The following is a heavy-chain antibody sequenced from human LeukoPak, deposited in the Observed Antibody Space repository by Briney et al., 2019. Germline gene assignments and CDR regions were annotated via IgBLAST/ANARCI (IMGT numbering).Heavy chain of an antibody. CDR3: AKKVPANWGSYFDH. V-gene: IGHV3-23*01. CDR1: GFTFSSYA. Sequence: GGSLRLSCAASGFTFSSYAMSWVRQAPGKGLEWVSAISGSGDSTYSTDSVKGRFTISRDNSKNTLYLQMNSLRAEDTAVYYCAKKVPANWGSYFDHWGQGTLVTVSS. J-gene: IGHJ4*02. CDR2: ISGSGDST. D-gene: IGHD7-27*01.